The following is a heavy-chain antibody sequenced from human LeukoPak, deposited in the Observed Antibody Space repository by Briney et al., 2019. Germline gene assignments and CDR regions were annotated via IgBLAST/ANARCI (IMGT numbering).Heavy chain of an antibody. CDR2: IYYSGST. J-gene: IGHJ4*02. CDR1: GGSISSGGYY. CDR3: ARLPLRYGSLDY. V-gene: IGHV4-30-2*03. D-gene: IGHD4-17*01. Sequence: PSQTLSLTCTVSGGSISSGGYYWSWIRQHPGKGLEWIGSIYYSGSTYYNPSLKSRVTISVDTSKNQFSLKLSSVTAADTAVYYCARLPLRYGSLDYWGQGTLVTVSS.